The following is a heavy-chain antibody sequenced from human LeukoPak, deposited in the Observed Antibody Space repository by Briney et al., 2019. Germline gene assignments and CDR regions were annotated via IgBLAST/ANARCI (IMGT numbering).Heavy chain of an antibody. CDR1: GGTFSSYD. CDR3: ARDDNYGIFVNVDY. V-gene: IGHV1-69*06. J-gene: IGHJ4*02. CDR2: IIPIFGTT. Sequence: SVKVSCKASGGTFSSYDISWLRQAPGQGLEWMGGIIPIFGTTNYVQKFQGRVTITADKSTRTAYMELSRLRSEDTAVYYCARDDNYGIFVNVDYWGQGTLVTVSS. D-gene: IGHD4-11*01.